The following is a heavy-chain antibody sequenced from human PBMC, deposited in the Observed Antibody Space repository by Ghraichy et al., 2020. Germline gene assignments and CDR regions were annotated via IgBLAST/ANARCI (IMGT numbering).Heavy chain of an antibody. CDR2: IYYSGST. V-gene: IGHV4-59*01. D-gene: IGHD5-18*01. J-gene: IGHJ4*02. CDR1: GGSISSYY. CDR3: ARGEGGYSYDPYFDY. Sequence: SETLSLTCTVSGGSISSYYWSWIRQPPGKGLEWIGYIYYSGSTNYNPSLKSRVTISVDTSKNQFSLKLSSVTAADTAVYYCARGEGGYSYDPYFDYWGQGTLVTVSS.